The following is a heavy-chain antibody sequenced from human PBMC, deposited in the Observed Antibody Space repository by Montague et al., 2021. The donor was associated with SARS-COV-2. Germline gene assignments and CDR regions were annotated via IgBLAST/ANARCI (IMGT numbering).Heavy chain of an antibody. V-gene: IGHV4-34*01. J-gene: IGHJ6*03. Sequence: SETLSLTCAVFDASFSNFYWSWIRQPPGKGLEWIGESNHSGSTYXXPSLKSRVTTSVDTSKNQFSLKLNSVTAADAAVYYCASGDDNGSGYLDVWGKGTTVTVSS. D-gene: IGHD1-26*01. CDR3: ASGDDNGSGYLDV. CDR1: DASFSNFY. CDR2: SNHSGST.